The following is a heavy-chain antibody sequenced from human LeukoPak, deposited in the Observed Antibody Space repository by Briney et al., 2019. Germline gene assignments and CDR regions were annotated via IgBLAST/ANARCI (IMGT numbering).Heavy chain of an antibody. Sequence: GGSLRLSCAASGFTFSSYGMHWVRQAPGKGLEWVAVIWYDGSNKYYADSVKGRFTISRDNSKNTLYLQMNSLRAEDTAVYYCARASYDFWSGHHLDYWGQGTLVTVSS. J-gene: IGHJ4*02. CDR2: IWYDGSNK. V-gene: IGHV3-33*01. D-gene: IGHD3-3*01. CDR1: GFTFSSYG. CDR3: ARASYDFWSGHHLDY.